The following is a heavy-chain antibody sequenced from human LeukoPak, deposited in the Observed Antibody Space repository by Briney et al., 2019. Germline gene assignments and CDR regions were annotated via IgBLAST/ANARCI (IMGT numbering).Heavy chain of an antibody. V-gene: IGHV4-59*01. J-gene: IGHJ3*02. Sequence: SETLSLTCAVYGGSFSGYYWSWIRQPPGKGLEWIGYIYYSGSTNYNPSLKSRVTISVDTSKNQFSPKLSSVTAADTAVYYCASTNYAFDIWGQGTMVTVSS. CDR2: IYYSGST. CDR3: ASTNYAFDI. D-gene: IGHD1-7*01. CDR1: GGSFSGYY.